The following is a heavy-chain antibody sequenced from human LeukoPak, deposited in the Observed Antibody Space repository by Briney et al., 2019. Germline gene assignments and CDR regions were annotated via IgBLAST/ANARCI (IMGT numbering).Heavy chain of an antibody. Sequence: GGSLRLSCAASGFTFSSYWMYWVRQAPGKGPVWVARINTDGSSLNYADSVKGRFTISRDNAKIPLYLQMNSLGAEDTAVYYCARRINYYDSSGYYYVRYFDSWGQGTLVAVFS. V-gene: IGHV3-74*01. D-gene: IGHD3-22*01. J-gene: IGHJ4*02. CDR1: GFTFSSYW. CDR2: INTDGSSL. CDR3: ARRINYYDSSGYYYVRYFDS.